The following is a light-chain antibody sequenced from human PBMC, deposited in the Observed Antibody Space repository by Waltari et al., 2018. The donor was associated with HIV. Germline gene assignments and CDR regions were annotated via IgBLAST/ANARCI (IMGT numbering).Light chain of an antibody. Sequence: EIVLTQSPATLSLSPGERATLPCRASQSVSSYLAWYHQKPGQAPRLLIYDASNRATGIPARFSGSGSGTDFTLTISSLEPEDFAVYYCQQRTNWPRALTFGGGTKVEIK. CDR2: DAS. V-gene: IGKV3-11*01. J-gene: IGKJ4*01. CDR1: QSVSSY. CDR3: QQRTNWPRALT.